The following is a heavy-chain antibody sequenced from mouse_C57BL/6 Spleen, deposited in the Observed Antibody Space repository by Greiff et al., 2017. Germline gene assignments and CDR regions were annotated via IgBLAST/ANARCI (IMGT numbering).Heavy chain of an antibody. CDR3: TNWEPFAY. J-gene: IGHJ3*01. CDR2: IRLKSDNYAT. Sequence: EVKLMESGGGLVQPGGSMKLSCVASGFTFSNYWMNWVRQSPEKGLEWVAQIRLKSDNYATHYAESVKGRFTISRDDSKSSVYLQMNNLRAEDTGIYYCTNWEPFAYWGQGTLVTVSA. D-gene: IGHD4-1*01. CDR1: GFTFSNYW. V-gene: IGHV6-3*01.